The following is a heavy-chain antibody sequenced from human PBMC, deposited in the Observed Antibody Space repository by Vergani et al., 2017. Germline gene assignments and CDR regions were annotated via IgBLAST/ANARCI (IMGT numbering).Heavy chain of an antibody. CDR1: GFSLSTSGVG. V-gene: IGHV2-5*01. J-gene: IGHJ4*02. CDR2: IYWNDDK. D-gene: IGHD6-13*01. Sequence: QITLKESGPTLVKPTQTLTLTCTFSGFSLSTSGVGVGWIRQPPGKALEWLALIYWNDDKRYSPSLKSRLTITKDTSKNHVVLTMTNMDPVDTATYYCAHRRLSSSWYSSYFDYWGQGTLVTVSS. CDR3: AHRRLSSSWYSSYFDY.